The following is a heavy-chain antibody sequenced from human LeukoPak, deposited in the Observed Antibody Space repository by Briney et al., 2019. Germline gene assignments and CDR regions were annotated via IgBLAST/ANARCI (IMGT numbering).Heavy chain of an antibody. CDR1: GYSFSKYG. V-gene: IGHV1-18*01. CDR3: ARDQNSGYYQIHDAFDI. J-gene: IGHJ3*02. D-gene: IGHD3-22*01. Sequence: ASVKVSCKASGYSFSKYGMSWVRQAPGQGLEWMGWVSTNNSNTNYAQKIQGRVAMTTDTSTSTGYMELRSLRSEDTAVYYCARDQNSGYYQIHDAFDIWGQGTMVTVSS. CDR2: VSTNNSNT.